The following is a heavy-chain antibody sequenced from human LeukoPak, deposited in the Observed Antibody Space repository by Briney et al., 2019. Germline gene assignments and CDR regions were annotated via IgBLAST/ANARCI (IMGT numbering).Heavy chain of an antibody. Sequence: PGGSLRLSCAASGFTFSSYAMSWVRQAPGRGLEWVSAISGSGGSTYYADAVKGRFTISRDNAKKSLYLQLNSLRAEDTAIYYCARGDEAFDIWGQGTMVTVSS. CDR2: ISGSGGST. CDR1: GFTFSSYA. J-gene: IGHJ3*02. V-gene: IGHV3-23*01. CDR3: ARGDEAFDI.